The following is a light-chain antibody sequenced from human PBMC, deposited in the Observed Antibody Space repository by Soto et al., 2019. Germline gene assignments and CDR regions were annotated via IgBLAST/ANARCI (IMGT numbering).Light chain of an antibody. CDR2: AAS. Sequence: DIQMTQSPSSLSASVGDSVTITCRASQTISNYLNWYQKKPGKAPNLLIYAASNLQSGVPSRFSGSGSGTEFTLTISSLQPEDFATYYCQQSYSTPPRLTFGPGTRWIS. J-gene: IGKJ3*01. V-gene: IGKV1-39*01. CDR1: QTISNY. CDR3: QQSYSTPPRLT.